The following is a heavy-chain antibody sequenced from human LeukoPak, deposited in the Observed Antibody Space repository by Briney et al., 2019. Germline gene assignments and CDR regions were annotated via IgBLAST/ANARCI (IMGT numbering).Heavy chain of an antibody. J-gene: IGHJ4*02. Sequence: GRSLRLSCAASGFSFSSYAMHWVRQAPGKGLEWVAVISYDGSNKYYADSVKGRFTISRDNSKNTLYLQMNSLRAEDTAVYYCARDLDYWGQGTLVTVSS. CDR3: ARDLDY. V-gene: IGHV3-30*04. CDR2: ISYDGSNK. CDR1: GFSFSSYA.